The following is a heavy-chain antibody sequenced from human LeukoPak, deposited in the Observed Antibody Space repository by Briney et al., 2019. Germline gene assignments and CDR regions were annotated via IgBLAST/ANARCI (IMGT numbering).Heavy chain of an antibody. CDR1: AFIFGNYD. CDR3: VRDVEI. J-gene: IGHJ4*02. V-gene: IGHV3-30*12. D-gene: IGHD5-24*01. CDR2: ISYDGSNK. Sequence: GGSLRLSCVASAFIFGNYDMHWVRQAPGKGLEWVAVISYDGSNKYYADSVKGRFTISRGNAKNSVYLQMSGLTVEDTAVYYCVRDVEIWGQGTLVTVSS.